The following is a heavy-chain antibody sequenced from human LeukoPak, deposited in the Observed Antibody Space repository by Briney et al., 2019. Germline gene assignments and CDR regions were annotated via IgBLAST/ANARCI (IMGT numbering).Heavy chain of an antibody. CDR1: VGSLSSGSYY. D-gene: IGHD3-10*01. CDR2: IYTSGRT. CDR3: ARGAYFYGSGINWFDP. V-gene: IGHV4-61*09. J-gene: IGHJ5*02. Sequence: PSETLSLTCTVSVGSLSSGSYYWTWIRQPAGRGLEWIGYIYTSGRTNYNPSLKSRVNISVDTSKKQFSLRLLYVTAAHTAVYFCARGAYFYGSGINWFDPWGQGTLVTVSS.